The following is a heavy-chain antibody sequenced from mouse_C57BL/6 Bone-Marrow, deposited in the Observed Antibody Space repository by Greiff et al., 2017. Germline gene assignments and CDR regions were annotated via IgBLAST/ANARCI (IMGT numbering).Heavy chain of an antibody. CDR1: GYTFTDYE. J-gene: IGHJ2*01. Sequence: QVQLQQSGAELVRPGASVTLSCKASGYTFTDYEMHWVKQTPVHGLEWIGAIDPETGGTAYNQKFKGKAILTADKSSSTAYMELRSLTSEDSAVYYCTRWGWLKGDYWGQGTTLTVSS. CDR2: IDPETGGT. D-gene: IGHD2-3*01. V-gene: IGHV1-15*01. CDR3: TRWGWLKGDY.